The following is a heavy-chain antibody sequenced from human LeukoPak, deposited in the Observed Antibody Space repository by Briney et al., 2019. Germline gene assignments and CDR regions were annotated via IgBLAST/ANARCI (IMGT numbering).Heavy chain of an antibody. Sequence: GGSLRLSCAASGFTFSSYAMHLVRQAPGKGLEYVSGLSSDGGSPFHVNSVKGRFTISRDNSKDTLYLQMGSLRAEDMAVYYCAREYCSGGRCQYYFDYWGQGTLVTVSS. CDR2: LSSDGGSP. CDR1: GFTFSSYA. V-gene: IGHV3-64*01. CDR3: AREYCSGGRCQYYFDY. J-gene: IGHJ4*02. D-gene: IGHD2-15*01.